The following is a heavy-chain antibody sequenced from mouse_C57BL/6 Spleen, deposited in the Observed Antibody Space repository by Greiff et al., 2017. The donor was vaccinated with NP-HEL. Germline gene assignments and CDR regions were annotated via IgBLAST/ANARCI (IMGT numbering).Heavy chain of an antibody. CDR1: GYAFSSSW. CDR3: EREGITAVVGGYFDV. J-gene: IGHJ1*03. V-gene: IGHV1-82*01. Sequence: VQLQQSGPELVKPGASVKISCKASGYAFSSSWMNWVKQRPGKGLEWIGRIYPGDGDTNNNGKFKGKATMTADKSSSTAYMQLSSLTSEDSAVYFCEREGITAVVGGYFDVGGTGTTVTVSS. D-gene: IGHD1-1*01. CDR2: IYPGDGDT.